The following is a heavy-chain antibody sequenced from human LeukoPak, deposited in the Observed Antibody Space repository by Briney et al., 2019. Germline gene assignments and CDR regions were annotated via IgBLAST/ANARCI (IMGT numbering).Heavy chain of an antibody. CDR2: IGGRGDGI. V-gene: IGHV3-48*01. J-gene: IGHJ4*02. CDR3: AREIPGRIAADC. Sequence: PGGSLRLSCAASGFTVSSNYMSWVRQAPGKGLEWISYIGGRGDGISYADSVKGRFIVSRDNAKNSLFLQMNRLRGEDTAIYFCAREIPGRIAADCWGQGTLVTVSS. CDR1: GFTVSSNY. D-gene: IGHD2-15*01.